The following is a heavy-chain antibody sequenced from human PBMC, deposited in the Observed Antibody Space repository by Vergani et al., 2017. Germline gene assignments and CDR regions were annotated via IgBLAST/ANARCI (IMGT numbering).Heavy chain of an antibody. CDR1: GFTFSSYA. V-gene: IGHV3-64D*06. D-gene: IGHD2-15*01. J-gene: IGHJ4*02. Sequence: EVQLVESGGGLVQPGGSLRLSCSASGFTFSSYAMHWVRQAPGKGLEYVSAISSNGGSTYYADSVKGRFTISRDNSKNTLYLQMSSLRAEDTAVYYCARDPPDCSGGSCNRGSYFDYWGQGTLVTVSS. CDR3: ARDPPDCSGGSCNRGSYFDY. CDR2: ISSNGGST.